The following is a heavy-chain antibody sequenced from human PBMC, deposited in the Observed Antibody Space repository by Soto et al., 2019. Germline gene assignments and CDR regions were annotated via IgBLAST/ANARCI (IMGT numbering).Heavy chain of an antibody. CDR2: ITTSSAYI. Sequence: EVQLVESGGGLVKPGGSLRLSCAASGFTFNTYDMNWVRQAPGKGLEWVSSITTSSAYIYYADSLKGRITISRDNAKNFLFLQMNSLRAEDTAVYYCVKSGTASLLRQRGFDTWGQGTRVTVSS. CDR3: VKSGTASLLRQRGFDT. V-gene: IGHV3-21*01. J-gene: IGHJ5*02. CDR1: GFTFNTYD. D-gene: IGHD5-12*01.